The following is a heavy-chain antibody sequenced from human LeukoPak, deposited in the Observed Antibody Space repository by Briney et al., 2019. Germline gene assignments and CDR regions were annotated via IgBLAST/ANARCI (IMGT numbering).Heavy chain of an antibody. CDR1: GGSISSGGYY. J-gene: IGHJ5*02. Sequence: PSETLSLTCTVSGGSISSGGYYWSWIRQPPGKGLEWIGYIYHSGSTYYNPSLKSRVTISVDRSKSQFSLKLSSVTAADTAVYYCARGQYCSSTSCYWGTSGFDPWGQGTLVTVSS. V-gene: IGHV4-30-2*01. D-gene: IGHD2-2*01. CDR2: IYHSGST. CDR3: ARGQYCSSTSCYWGTSGFDP.